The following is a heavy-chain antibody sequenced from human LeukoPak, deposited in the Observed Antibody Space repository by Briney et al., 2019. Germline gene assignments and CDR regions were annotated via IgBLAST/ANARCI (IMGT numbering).Heavy chain of an antibody. V-gene: IGHV4-61*02. CDR2: IYTSGST. Sequence: SETLSLTCTVSGGSISSGSYYWSWIRQPAGKGLEWIGRIYTSGSTNYNPSLKSRVTISVDTSKNQFSLKLSSVTAADTAVYYCAREGVAAELDFDYWGQGTLVTVSS. CDR1: GGSISSGSYY. D-gene: IGHD6-13*01. J-gene: IGHJ4*02. CDR3: AREGVAAELDFDY.